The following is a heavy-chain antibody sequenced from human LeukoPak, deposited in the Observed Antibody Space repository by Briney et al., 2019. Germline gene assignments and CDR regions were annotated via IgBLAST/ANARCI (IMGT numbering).Heavy chain of an antibody. CDR1: GFSFSTYG. Sequence: PGGPLRLPFAAYGFSFSTYGRHGARRAPGKGLMWLAFIWYDGSHQYYADSVKGRFTISRDMSNNTLYLQMNSLRVDDTALYYCARDLGLRYGSGTYRFDPWGQGTLVIVSS. CDR3: ARDLGLRYGSGTYRFDP. J-gene: IGHJ5*02. V-gene: IGHV3-33*01. D-gene: IGHD3-10*01. CDR2: IWYDGSHQ.